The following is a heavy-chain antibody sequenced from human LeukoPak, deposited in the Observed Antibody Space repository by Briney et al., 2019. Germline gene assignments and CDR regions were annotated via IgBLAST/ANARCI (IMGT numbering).Heavy chain of an antibody. CDR1: GGSISSYY. V-gene: IGHV4-59*01. CDR3: ASSQYYYDSSGYSAFDY. J-gene: IGHJ4*02. D-gene: IGHD3-22*01. Sequence: PSETLSLTCTVSGGSISSYYWSWIRQPPGKGLEWIGYIYYSGSTNYNPSIKSRVTISVDTSKNQFSLKLSSVTAADTAVYYCASSQYYYDSSGYSAFDYWGQGTLVTVSS. CDR2: IYYSGST.